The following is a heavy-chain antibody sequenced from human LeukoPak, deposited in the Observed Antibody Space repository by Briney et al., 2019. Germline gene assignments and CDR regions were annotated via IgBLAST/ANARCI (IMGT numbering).Heavy chain of an antibody. CDR1: GFSVSRNY. D-gene: IGHD6-19*01. CDR2: IFSGGST. CDR3: ARDGWLGDAFDI. Sequence: GGSLRLSCAPSGFSVSRNYMNSVRQAPGKGLGWVSVIFSGGSTYYADSVKGRFTISRDNSKNTLYLKMNSLRAEDTAVYYCARDGWLGDAFDIWGQGTMVTVSS. V-gene: IGHV3-53*01. J-gene: IGHJ3*02.